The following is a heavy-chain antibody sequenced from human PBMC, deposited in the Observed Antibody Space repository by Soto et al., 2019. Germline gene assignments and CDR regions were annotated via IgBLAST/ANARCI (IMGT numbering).Heavy chain of an antibody. D-gene: IGHD2-21*01. Sequence: QVQLVESGGGLVKPGGSLRLACAASGFSFGDSYMSWVRQAPGKGLEWLSYISGDSSYTNYADSVKGRFTISRDNAKRSLYLEMNSLRADDTAVYYCAKTIVAASGYYFDHWGQGNVVTVSS. CDR1: GFSFGDSY. V-gene: IGHV3-11*06. CDR2: ISGDSSYT. J-gene: IGHJ4*02. CDR3: AKTIVAASGYYFDH.